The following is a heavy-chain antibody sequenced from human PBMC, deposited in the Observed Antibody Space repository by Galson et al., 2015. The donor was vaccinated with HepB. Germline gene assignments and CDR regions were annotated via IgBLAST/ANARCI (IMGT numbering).Heavy chain of an antibody. CDR3: AKLDGDYSFDY. CDR2: IRGSGGGT. J-gene: IGHJ4*02. Sequence: SLRLSCAAPRFTFISYAMTWVRQAPGKGLEWVSAIRGSGGGTFYADAVKGRFTISRDNSRNTLYLQMNSLRAEDTAVYYCAKLDGDYSFDYWGQGTLVTVSS. V-gene: IGHV3-23*01. CDR1: RFTFISYA. D-gene: IGHD4-17*01.